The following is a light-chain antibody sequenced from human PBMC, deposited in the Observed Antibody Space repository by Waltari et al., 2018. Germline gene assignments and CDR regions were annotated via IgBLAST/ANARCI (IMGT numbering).Light chain of an antibody. Sequence: DIQMTQSPSSLSASVGDRVTITCRASQSISSYLNWYQQKPGKAPKLLIYAASSLLSGVPSRFSGGGSGTDFTLTISSLQPEDFATYYCQQSYSAPRTFGQGTKLEIK. CDR3: QQSYSAPRT. J-gene: IGKJ2*01. CDR2: AAS. CDR1: QSISSY. V-gene: IGKV1-39*01.